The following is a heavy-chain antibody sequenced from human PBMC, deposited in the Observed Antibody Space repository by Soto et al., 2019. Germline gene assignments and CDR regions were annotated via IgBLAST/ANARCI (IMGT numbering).Heavy chain of an antibody. CDR2: IFDSGPT. V-gene: IGHV4-30-4*01. J-gene: IGHJ4*02. CDR1: GGSITSDYSC. Sequence: QVQLQESGPGLVKPSQTLSLTCTVSGGSITSDYSCWGWIRQPPGEGLEWIGHIFDSGPTYANPSLRSKVAISLDTSKNHFSMTLSSVTAADTAVYYCARGPSGHKLNYWGQGALVTVSS. D-gene: IGHD7-27*01. CDR3: ARGPSGHKLNY.